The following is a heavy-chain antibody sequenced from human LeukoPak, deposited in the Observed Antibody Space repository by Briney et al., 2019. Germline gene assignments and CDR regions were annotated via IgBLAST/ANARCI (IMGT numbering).Heavy chain of an antibody. D-gene: IGHD6-6*01. CDR1: GFTFSSYG. V-gene: IGHV3-33*01. CDR2: IWYDGSNK. J-gene: IGHJ6*03. CDR3: ARDTFDSSSFVYYYYYMDV. Sequence: PGGSLRLSCAASGFTFSSYGMHWVRQAPGKGLEWVAVIWYDGSNKYYADSVKGRFTISRDNSKNTLYLQMNSLRAEDTAVYYCARDTFDSSSFVYYYYYMDVWGKGTTVTVSS.